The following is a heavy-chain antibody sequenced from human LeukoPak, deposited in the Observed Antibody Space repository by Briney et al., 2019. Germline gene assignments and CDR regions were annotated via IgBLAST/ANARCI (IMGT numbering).Heavy chain of an antibody. CDR1: GYSFTSYW. CDR2: IYPGDSDT. V-gene: IGHV5-51*01. Sequence: GESLKISCKGSGYSFTSYWIGWVRQMPGKGLEWMGIIYPGDSDTRYSPSFQGQVTISADKSISTAYLQWSSLKASDTAMYYCARGYYDSSGYYDHFDYWGQGTLVTVS. CDR3: ARGYYDSSGYYDHFDY. D-gene: IGHD3-22*01. J-gene: IGHJ4*02.